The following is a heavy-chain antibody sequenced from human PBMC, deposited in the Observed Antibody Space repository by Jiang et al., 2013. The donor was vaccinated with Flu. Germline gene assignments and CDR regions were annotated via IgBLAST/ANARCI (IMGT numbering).Heavy chain of an antibody. D-gene: IGHD2-15*01. V-gene: IGHV4-39*01. J-gene: IGHJ4*02. CDR3: ARHACSGGTCYYYFDS. CDR2: VYYTGST. Sequence: GPGLVKPSETLSLTCTVSGGSISSYIYFWGWVRQTPGKGLEWVGSVYYTGSTYYNPSLKSRVSISVDTSKNQFSLNLSSVTAADTAVYYCARHACSGGTCYYYFDSWGQGTLVTVSS. CDR1: GGSISSYIYF.